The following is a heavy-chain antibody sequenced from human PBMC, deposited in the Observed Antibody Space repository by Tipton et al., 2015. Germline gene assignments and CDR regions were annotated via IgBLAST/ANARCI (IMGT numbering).Heavy chain of an antibody. CDR2: IYYTGST. Sequence: LRLSCTVSGGSISSYYWSWIRQPPGKGLEWIGYIYYTGSTKYNPSLKSRVTISVDTSKNQVSLKLSSVTAADTAVYYCARDSGPQSMTIFGPRGYYAMDVWGQGTTVTVSS. D-gene: IGHD3-3*01. V-gene: IGHV4-59*01. CDR1: GGSISSYY. J-gene: IGHJ6*02. CDR3: ARDSGPQSMTIFGPRGYYAMDV.